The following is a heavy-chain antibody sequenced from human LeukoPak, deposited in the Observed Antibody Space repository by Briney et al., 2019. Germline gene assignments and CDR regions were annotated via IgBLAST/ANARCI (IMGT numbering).Heavy chain of an antibody. Sequence: GASVKVSCKASGYTFTSYGISWVRQAPGQGLEWMGRIIPILGIANYAQKFQGRVTITADKSTSTAYMELRSLSSEDTAVYYCASFTRDGYINYYYYYGMDVWGQGTTVTVSS. CDR2: IIPILGIA. V-gene: IGHV1-69*04. CDR1: GYTFTSYG. D-gene: IGHD5-24*01. J-gene: IGHJ6*02. CDR3: ASFTRDGYINYYYYYGMDV.